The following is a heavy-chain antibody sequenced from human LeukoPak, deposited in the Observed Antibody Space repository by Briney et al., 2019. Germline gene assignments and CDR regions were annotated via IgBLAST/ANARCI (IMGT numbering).Heavy chain of an antibody. V-gene: IGHV1-2*02. J-gene: IGHJ6*02. CDR3: ARDRSSSRFGYYYYGMDV. CDR2: INPNSGGT. D-gene: IGHD6-13*01. CDR1: GYTFTGYY. Sequence: ASVKVSCKASGYTFTGYYMHWVRQAPGQGLEWMGWINPNSGGTNYAQKFQGRVTMTRDTSISTAYMELSRLRSDDTAVYYCARDRSSSRFGYYYYGMDVWGQGTTVTASS.